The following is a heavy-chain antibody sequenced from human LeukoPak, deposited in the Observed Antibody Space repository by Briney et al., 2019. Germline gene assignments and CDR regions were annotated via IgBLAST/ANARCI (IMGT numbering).Heavy chain of an antibody. CDR3: AKDWYYYGSGSYLGPVFDY. J-gene: IGHJ4*02. V-gene: IGHV3-23*01. Sequence: PGGSLRLSCAASGFTFSSYAMSWVRQAPGKGLEWVSAISGSGGSTYYADSVKGRFTIPRDNSKNTLYLQMNSLRAEDTAVYYCAKDWYYYGSGSYLGPVFDYWGQGTLVTVSS. CDR1: GFTFSSYA. CDR2: ISGSGGST. D-gene: IGHD3-10*01.